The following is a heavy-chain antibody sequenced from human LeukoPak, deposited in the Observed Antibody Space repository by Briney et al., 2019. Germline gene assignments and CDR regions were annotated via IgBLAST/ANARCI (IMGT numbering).Heavy chain of an antibody. CDR3: ARVGSYYDSSGYHDAFDI. CDR1: GGSISSHC. Sequence: SETLSLTCTVSGGSISSHCWSWIRQPPGKGLEWMGYIYYSGSTNYNPSLKSRVTISVDTSKNQFSLKLSSVTAADTAVYYCARVGSYYDSSGYHDAFDIWGQGTMVTVSS. V-gene: IGHV4-59*11. CDR2: IYYSGST. J-gene: IGHJ3*02. D-gene: IGHD3-22*01.